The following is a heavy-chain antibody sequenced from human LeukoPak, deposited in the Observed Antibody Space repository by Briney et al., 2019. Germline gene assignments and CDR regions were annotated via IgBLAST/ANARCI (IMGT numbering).Heavy chain of an antibody. J-gene: IGHJ5*02. V-gene: IGHV5-51*01. CDR1: GYSINNYW. Sequence: GESLKISCKGSGYSINNYWIAWLRQMPGKGLEWMGIIYPADSDIRYSPSFQGQVTISADKSISTAYLQWNSLKASDTAMYYCARQEYCSGASCYTWFDPWGQGTLVTVSS. CDR3: ARQEYCSGASCYTWFDP. D-gene: IGHD2-15*01. CDR2: IYPADSDI.